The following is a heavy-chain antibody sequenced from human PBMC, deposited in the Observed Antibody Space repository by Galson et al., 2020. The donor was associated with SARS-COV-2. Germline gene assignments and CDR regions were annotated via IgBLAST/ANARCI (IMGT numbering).Heavy chain of an antibody. CDR1: GFTFSDYY. J-gene: IGHJ4*02. D-gene: IGHD3-9*01. CDR3: ARGTVDYDSLTGYSRGYYFDY. CDR2: LSSSGSTI. Sequence: TGGSLRLSCAASGFTFSDYYMSWIRQAPGKGLEWVSYLSSSGSTIYYADSVKGRFTISRDNAKNSLYRQMNSLRAEDTAVYYCARGTVDYDSLTGYSRGYYFDYWGQGTLVTVSS. V-gene: IGHV3-11*01.